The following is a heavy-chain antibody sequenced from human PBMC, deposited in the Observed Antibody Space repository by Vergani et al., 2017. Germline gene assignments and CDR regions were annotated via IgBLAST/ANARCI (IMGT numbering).Heavy chain of an antibody. CDR3: VKDAGSYENFFDS. CDR1: GFTFSTYA. CDR2: LTGGGGST. Sequence: EVQLLESGGSLKQPGGSVRLSCAASGFTFSTYAMHWVRQAPGKGLEWVSALTGGGGSTYYADSFKGRFIISRDNSRDTLYLQMNSLRPEDTATYYCVKDAGSYENFFDSWGQGNLVTVS. J-gene: IGHJ4*02. D-gene: IGHD1-26*01. V-gene: IGHV3-23*01.